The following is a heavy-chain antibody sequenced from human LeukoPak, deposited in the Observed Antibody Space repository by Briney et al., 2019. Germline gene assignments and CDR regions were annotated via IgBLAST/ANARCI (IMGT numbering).Heavy chain of an antibody. CDR3: ARDRNFVAFDI. V-gene: IGHV3-21*06. CDR1: GLTFTAFT. Sequence: GGSLRLSCATSGLTFTAFTINCVRQAPGKGLEWVSSISSSSFIYLADSLKGRVTISRDNAKNSVYLQINSLRAEDTAVYYCARDRNFVAFDIWGQGTMVTVSS. CDR2: ISSSSFI. D-gene: IGHD1-14*01. J-gene: IGHJ3*02.